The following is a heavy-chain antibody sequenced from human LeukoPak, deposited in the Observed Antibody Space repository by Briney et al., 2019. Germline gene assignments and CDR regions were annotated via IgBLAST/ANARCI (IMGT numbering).Heavy chain of an antibody. D-gene: IGHD1-14*01. Sequence: SETLSLTCTVSGGSISSSSYYWGWIRQPPGKGLEWIGSMYYSGSSYYNPSLKSRVTMSVDTSKNQFSLKLSSVTAADTAVYYCATPNRDYYYYYMDVWGEGTTVTVSS. CDR2: MYYSGSS. V-gene: IGHV4-39*01. CDR3: ATPNRDYYYYYMDV. J-gene: IGHJ6*03. CDR1: GGSISSSSYY.